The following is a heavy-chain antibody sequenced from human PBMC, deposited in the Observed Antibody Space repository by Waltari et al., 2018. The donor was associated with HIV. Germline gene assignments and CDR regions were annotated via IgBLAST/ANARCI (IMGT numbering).Heavy chain of an antibody. CDR2: INSGTTI. J-gene: IGHJ6*02. CDR3: AGRAHGDVPSYYYYVMDV. D-gene: IGHD4-17*01. V-gene: IGHV3-48*04. Sequence: VQRVQLGGGWVRLGGPLGPPWAALGLPSGRSHTNGGGQAPEKGLEWISYINSGTTIYYADVEKGRFTISKDNAKNLLYLQMNTLTAEDTAVYYCAGRAHGDVPSYYYYVMDVWGQGTTVTVSS. CDR1: GLPSGRSH.